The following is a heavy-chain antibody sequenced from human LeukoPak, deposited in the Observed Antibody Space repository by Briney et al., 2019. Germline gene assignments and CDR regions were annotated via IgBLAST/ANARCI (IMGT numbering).Heavy chain of an antibody. CDR1: GYTFTSYG. V-gene: IGHV1-18*01. CDR3: ARDGNGILSHHFDY. CDR2: ISAYNGNT. Sequence: GASVKVSCKASGYTFTSYGISWVRQAPGQGLEWMGWISAYNGNTNYAQKLQGRVTMTRDTSSSTVYMELSSLRSEDTAVYYCARDGNGILSHHFDYWGQGTLVTVSS. D-gene: IGHD2-15*01. J-gene: IGHJ4*02.